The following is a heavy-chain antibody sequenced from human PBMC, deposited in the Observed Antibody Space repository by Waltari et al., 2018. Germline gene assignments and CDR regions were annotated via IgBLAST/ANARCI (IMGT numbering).Heavy chain of an antibody. Sequence: EVQLVESGGGLVQPGGSLRLSCAASGFTFSSYAMSWVRQAPATGLEWVPAILGSGGSKYYADSVKGRFTISRDNSKNTLYLQMNSLRAEDTAVYYCAKSNRITIFGAHYYYYMDVWGKGTTVTVSS. CDR2: ILGSGGSK. CDR3: AKSNRITIFGAHYYYYMDV. D-gene: IGHD3-3*01. V-gene: IGHV3-23*04. J-gene: IGHJ6*03. CDR1: GFTFSSYA.